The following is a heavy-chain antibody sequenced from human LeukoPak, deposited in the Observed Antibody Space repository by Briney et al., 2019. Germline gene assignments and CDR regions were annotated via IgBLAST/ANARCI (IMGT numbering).Heavy chain of an antibody. V-gene: IGHV5-51*01. J-gene: IGHJ3*01. Sequence: GESLKISCKGSGCSFTSYWIAWVRQMPGKGLEWMGIIYPGDSDTKYSPSFQGQVTISVDKSISTAYLQWSSLKASDTAMYYCASQDLIIIPASMGRAFDVWGRGTMVTVSS. CDR3: ASQDLIIIPASMGRAFDV. CDR2: IYPGDSDT. D-gene: IGHD2-2*01. CDR1: GCSFTSYW.